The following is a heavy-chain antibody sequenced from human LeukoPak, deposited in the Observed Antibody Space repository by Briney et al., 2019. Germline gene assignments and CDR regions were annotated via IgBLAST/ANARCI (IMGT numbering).Heavy chain of an antibody. Sequence: GGSLRLSWAASGFTFSSYAMSWVRQAPGKGLEWVSAISGSGGSTYYADSVKGRFTISRDNSKNTLYLQMNSLRAEDTAVYYCAKSKWELLVYFDYWGQGTLVTVSS. CDR1: GFTFSSYA. D-gene: IGHD1-26*01. V-gene: IGHV3-23*01. CDR2: ISGSGGST. CDR3: AKSKWELLVYFDY. J-gene: IGHJ4*02.